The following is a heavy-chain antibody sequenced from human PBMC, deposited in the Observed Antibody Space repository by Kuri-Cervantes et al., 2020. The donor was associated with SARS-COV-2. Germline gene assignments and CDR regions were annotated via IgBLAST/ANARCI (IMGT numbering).Heavy chain of an antibody. CDR1: GGTFSSYA. V-gene: IGHV1-69*04. CDR3: ARDRENIVVVPAENWFDP. D-gene: IGHD2-2*01. CDR2: IIPILGIA. Sequence: SVKVSCKASGGTFSSYAISWVRQAPGQGLEWMGRIIPILGIANYAQKFQGRVTITADKSTSTAYMELSSLRSEDTAVYYCARDRENIVVVPAENWFDPWGQGPLVTVSS. J-gene: IGHJ5*02.